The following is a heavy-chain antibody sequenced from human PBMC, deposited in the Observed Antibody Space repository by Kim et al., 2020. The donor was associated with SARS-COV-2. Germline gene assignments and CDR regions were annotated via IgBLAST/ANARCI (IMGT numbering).Heavy chain of an antibody. J-gene: IGHJ5*02. V-gene: IGHV4-39*07. CDR3: ARDNDFWSGSNSGFDP. Sequence: SLKSRVTISVDTSKNRFSLKLSSVTAADTAVYYCARDNDFWSGSNSGFDPWGQGTLVTVSS. D-gene: IGHD3-3*01.